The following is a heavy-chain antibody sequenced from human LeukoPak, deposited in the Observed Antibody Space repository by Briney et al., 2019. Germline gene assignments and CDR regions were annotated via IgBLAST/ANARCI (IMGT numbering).Heavy chain of an antibody. V-gene: IGHV3-64*02. J-gene: IGHJ4*02. CDR2: ISTNGGST. D-gene: IGHD5-18*01. CDR1: GFTFSSYA. CDR3: ARGGGRNTTMVWAFDY. Sequence: PGRSLRLSCAASGFTFSSYAMHWVRQAPRKGLEYVSGISTNGGSTYYADSVKGRFTISRDNSKNTLFLQMGSLRAEDMAVYYCARGGGRNTTMVWAFDYWGQGTLVTVSS.